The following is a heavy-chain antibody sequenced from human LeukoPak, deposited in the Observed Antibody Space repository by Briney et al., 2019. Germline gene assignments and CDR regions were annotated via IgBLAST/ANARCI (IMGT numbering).Heavy chain of an antibody. J-gene: IGHJ5*02. CDR3: ARVLAQSEKFDP. Sequence: ASVKVSCKASGGTFSSYAISWVRQAPGQGLEWMGGIIPIFGTANYAQKFRGRVTITTDESTSTAYMELSSLRSDDTAVYYCARVLAQSEKFDPWGQGTLVTVSS. V-gene: IGHV1-69*05. CDR1: GGTFSSYA. CDR2: IIPIFGTA.